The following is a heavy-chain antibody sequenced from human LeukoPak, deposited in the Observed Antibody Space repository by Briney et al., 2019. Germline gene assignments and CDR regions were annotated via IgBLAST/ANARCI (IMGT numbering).Heavy chain of an antibody. V-gene: IGHV5-51*01. CDR1: GYSFTTYW. J-gene: IGHJ3*02. CDR3: SRRASTAVVFDI. Sequence: GESLKISCKGSGYSFTTYWIAWVRQMPGKGLEWMGIRYPGDSETRYSPSFQGQVTMSADRSISTAYLQWSSLKASDTAMYFCSRRASTAVVFDIWGQGTMVTVSS. CDR2: RYPGDSET.